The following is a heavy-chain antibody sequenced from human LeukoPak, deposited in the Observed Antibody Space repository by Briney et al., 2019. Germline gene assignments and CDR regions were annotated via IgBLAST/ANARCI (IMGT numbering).Heavy chain of an antibody. CDR3: ARDRYSSGWYDTFDI. CDR2: ISAYNGNT. D-gene: IGHD6-19*01. V-gene: IGHV1-18*01. CDR1: GYTFTSYG. Sequence: GASVKVSCKASGYTFTSYGISWVRQAPGQGLEWMGWISAYNGNTNYAQKPQGRVTMTTDTSTSTAYVELRSLRSDDTAVYYCARDRYSSGWYDTFDIWGQGTMVTVSS. J-gene: IGHJ3*02.